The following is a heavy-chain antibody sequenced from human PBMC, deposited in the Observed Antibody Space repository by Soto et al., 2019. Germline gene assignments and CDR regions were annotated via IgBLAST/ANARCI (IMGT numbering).Heavy chain of an antibody. CDR2: ISDDSGNR. Sequence: GGSLRLSCAASGFPFSNYAMTWVRQAPGNGLEWVSTISDDSGNRFYADSVKGRFTISRDNSKNTVFLQMNSLRAEDTAVYYCAKENFGDFVRWGQGTLVTVSS. V-gene: IGHV3-23*01. D-gene: IGHD4-17*01. J-gene: IGHJ4*02. CDR1: GFPFSNYA. CDR3: AKENFGDFVR.